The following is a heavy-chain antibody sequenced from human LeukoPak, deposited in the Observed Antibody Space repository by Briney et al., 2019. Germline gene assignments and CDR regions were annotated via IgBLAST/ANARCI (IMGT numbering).Heavy chain of an antibody. CDR2: IYYSGST. J-gene: IGHJ4*02. Sequence: SETLSLTCTVSGGSISSGGYYWSWIRQHPGKGLEWIGYIYYSGSTYYNPSLKSRVTISVDTSKNQFSLKLSSVTAADTAVYYCARDSLFAPFDYWGQGTLVTVSS. CDR1: GGSISSGGYY. CDR3: ARDSLFAPFDY. D-gene: IGHD3-3*01. V-gene: IGHV4-31*03.